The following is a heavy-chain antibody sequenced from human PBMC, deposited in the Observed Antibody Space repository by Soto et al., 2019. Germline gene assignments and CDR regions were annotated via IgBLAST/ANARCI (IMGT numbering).Heavy chain of an antibody. CDR3: ARQIYDADTGPNFQYYFDS. V-gene: IGHV5-51*01. Sequence: GESLKISCKGSGYTFTNYWIGWVRQMPGKGLEWVGLIYPGDSDTRYSPSFQGQVTISADKSISTAYLQWSSLKASDTAMYYCARQIYDADTGPNFQYYFDSWGQGTPVTVSS. J-gene: IGHJ4*02. D-gene: IGHD5-18*01. CDR1: GYTFTNYW. CDR2: IYPGDSDT.